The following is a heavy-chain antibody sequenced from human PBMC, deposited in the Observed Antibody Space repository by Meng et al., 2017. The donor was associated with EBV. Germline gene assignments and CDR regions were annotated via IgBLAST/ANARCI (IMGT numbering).Heavy chain of an antibody. CDR2: IIPIFGTA. D-gene: IGHD6-13*01. J-gene: IGHJ4*02. CDR3: ARAEIAAAGRLDY. Sequence: QVEVVQSGGGVKKPGSSVKVSCKASGGTFSRYAISWVRQAPGQGLEWMGGIIPIFGTANYAQKFQGRVTITADKSTSTAYMELSSLRSEDTAVYYCARAEIAAAGRLDYWGQGTLVTVSS. V-gene: IGHV1-69*06. CDR1: GGTFSRYA.